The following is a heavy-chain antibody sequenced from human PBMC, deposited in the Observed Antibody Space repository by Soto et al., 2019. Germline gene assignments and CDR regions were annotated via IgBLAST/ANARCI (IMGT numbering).Heavy chain of an antibody. CDR3: VRDPQRNDY. CDR2: ISASNGNR. D-gene: IGHD2-2*01. CDR1: GYDFSSYG. V-gene: IGHV1-18*04. Sequence: QVQLVQSGAEVKKPGASVKVACKASGYDFSSYGISWVRQAPGQGLEWMGWISASNGNRDYAQQFQGRVTMTSDTSRTTAYMELRRLRSDDTAVYHCVRDPQRNDYWGQGTLFNVS. J-gene: IGHJ4*02.